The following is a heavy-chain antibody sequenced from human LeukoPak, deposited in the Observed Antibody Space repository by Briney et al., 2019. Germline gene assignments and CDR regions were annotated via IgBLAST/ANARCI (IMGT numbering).Heavy chain of an antibody. CDR3: ARGRIGVFDY. CDR2: IYYSGST. D-gene: IGHD5-24*01. CDR1: GGSISSYY. J-gene: IGHJ4*02. V-gene: IGHV4-59*01. Sequence: PSETLSLTCTVSGGSISSYYWSWIRQPPGKELEWIGYIYYSGSTNYNPSLKSRVTISVDTSKNQFSLKLSSVTAADTAVYYCARGRIGVFDYWGQGTLVTVSS.